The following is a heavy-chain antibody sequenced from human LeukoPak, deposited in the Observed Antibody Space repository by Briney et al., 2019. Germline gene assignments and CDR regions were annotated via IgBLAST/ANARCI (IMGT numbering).Heavy chain of an antibody. CDR3: ASIYGSGSSYYYYYGMDV. J-gene: IGHJ6*02. CDR2: INHSGST. V-gene: IGHV4-34*01. Sequence: PSETLSLTCAVYGGSFSGYYWSWIRQPPGKGLEWIGEINHSGSTNYNPSLKSRVTISVDTSKNQFSLKLSSVTAADTAVYYCASIYGSGSSYYYYYGMDVWGQGTTVTVSS. CDR1: GGSFSGYY. D-gene: IGHD3-10*01.